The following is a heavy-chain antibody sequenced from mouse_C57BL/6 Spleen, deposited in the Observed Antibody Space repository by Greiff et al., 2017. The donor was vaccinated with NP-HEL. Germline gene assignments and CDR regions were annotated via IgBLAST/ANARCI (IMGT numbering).Heavy chain of an antibody. D-gene: IGHD1-1*01. J-gene: IGHJ4*01. Sequence: VQLQQSGAELVRPGASVKLSCKASGYTFTDYYINWVKQRPGQGLEWIARIYPGSGNTYYNEKFKGKATLTAEKSSSTAYMQLSILTSEDSAVYFCARSEPLIYYYGSSYDYYAMDYWGQGTSVTVSS. CDR1: GYTFTDYY. V-gene: IGHV1-76*01. CDR3: ARSEPLIYYYGSSYDYYAMDY. CDR2: IYPGSGNT.